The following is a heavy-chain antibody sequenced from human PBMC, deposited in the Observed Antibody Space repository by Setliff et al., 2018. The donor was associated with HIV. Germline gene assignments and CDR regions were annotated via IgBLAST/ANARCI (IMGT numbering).Heavy chain of an antibody. CDR2: IRYDGSNK. D-gene: IGHD5-18*01. CDR3: AKMHTAMDPDTFDI. CDR1: GFTFSSYG. V-gene: IGHV3-30*02. Sequence: GGSLRLSCAASGFTFSSYGMHWVRQAPGKGLEWVAFIRYDGSNKYYADSVKGRFTISRDNSKDTLYLQMNSLRVEDTAIYYCAKMHTAMDPDTFDIWGQGTTVTVSS. J-gene: IGHJ3*02.